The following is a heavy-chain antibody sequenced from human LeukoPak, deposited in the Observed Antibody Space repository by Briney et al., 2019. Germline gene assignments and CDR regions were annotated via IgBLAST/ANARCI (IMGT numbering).Heavy chain of an antibody. CDR1: GFTFSSYA. CDR2: ISYDGSNK. V-gene: IGHV3-30*04. Sequence: PGGSLRLSCAASGFTFSSYAMHWVRQAPGKGLEWVAVISYDGSNKYYADSVKGRFTTSGDNSKNTLYLQMNSLRAEDTAVYYCARDYADAFDPWGQGTLVTVSS. J-gene: IGHJ5*02. CDR3: ARDYADAFDP. D-gene: IGHD3-16*01.